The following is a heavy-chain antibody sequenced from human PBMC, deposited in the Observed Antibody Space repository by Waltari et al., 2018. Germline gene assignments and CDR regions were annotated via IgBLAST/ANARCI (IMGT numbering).Heavy chain of an antibody. J-gene: IGHJ4*02. CDR1: GCPFSRYA. Sequence: EVQLVESGGGLVQPGGSLRLSCAASGCPFSRYARNWVRQAPGKGLEWVSYISRGGTNMFYAESVKGRFTISRDNAKNSLYLHMNSLRVEDTAVYYCARERSVTGKGNLDYWGQGTLVTVSS. CDR3: ARERSVTGKGNLDY. D-gene: IGHD3-10*01. CDR2: ISRGGTNM. V-gene: IGHV3-48*03.